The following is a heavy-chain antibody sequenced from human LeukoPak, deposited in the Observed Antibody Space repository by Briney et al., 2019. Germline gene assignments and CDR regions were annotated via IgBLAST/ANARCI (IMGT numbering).Heavy chain of an antibody. V-gene: IGHV1-18*01. CDR3: ARSPRDAAAAGSF. D-gene: IGHD6-13*01. Sequence: GASVKVSCKASGYTFTSYGITWVRQAPGQGLEWMGWISAYNGNTNCAQKFQGRVTMTTDTSTSTAYMELRSLRSDDTAVYYCARSPRDAAAAGSFWGRGTLVTVSS. CDR2: ISAYNGNT. CDR1: GYTFTSYG. J-gene: IGHJ4*02.